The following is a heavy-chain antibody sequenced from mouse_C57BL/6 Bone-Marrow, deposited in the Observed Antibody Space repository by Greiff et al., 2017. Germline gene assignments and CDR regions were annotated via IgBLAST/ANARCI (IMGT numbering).Heavy chain of an antibody. CDR3: ARDPPYYYGSSYPYWYFDV. CDR1: GYTFTGYW. V-gene: IGHV1-9*01. Sequence: QVQLQQSGAELMKPGASVKLSCKATGYTFTGYWIEWVKQRPGHGLEWIGEILPGSGSTNYNEKFKGKATFTADTSSNTAYMQLSSLTTEDSAIYYCARDPPYYYGSSYPYWYFDVWGTGTTVTVSS. J-gene: IGHJ1*03. CDR2: ILPGSGST. D-gene: IGHD1-1*01.